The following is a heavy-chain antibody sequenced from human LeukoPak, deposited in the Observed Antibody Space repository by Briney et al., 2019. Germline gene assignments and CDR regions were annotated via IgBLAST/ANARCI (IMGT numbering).Heavy chain of an antibody. Sequence: ASVKVSCKASGYTFTSYDINWVRQATGQGLEWMGWMNPNSDNTGYAQKFQGRVTITRNTSISTAYMELSGLRSEDTAVYYCARGAAEWELLGPFDYWGQGTLVTVSS. V-gene: IGHV1-8*03. CDR2: MNPNSDNT. J-gene: IGHJ4*02. D-gene: IGHD1-26*01. CDR3: ARGAAEWELLGPFDY. CDR1: GYTFTSYD.